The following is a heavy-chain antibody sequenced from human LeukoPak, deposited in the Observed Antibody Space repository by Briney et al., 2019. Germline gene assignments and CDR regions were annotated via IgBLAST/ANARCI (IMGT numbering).Heavy chain of an antibody. CDR2: IGSSGSTI. CDR3: ARGARPYGSGNYYTEYYFDY. V-gene: IGHV3-48*03. CDR1: GFTFSSYE. J-gene: IGHJ4*02. Sequence: PGGSLRLSCAASGFTFSSYEMNWVRQAPGKGLEWVLYIGSSGSTIYYADSVKGRFTISRDNAKNSLYLQMNSLRAEDMAVYYCARGARPYGSGNYYTEYYFDYWGQGTLVTVSS. D-gene: IGHD3-10*01.